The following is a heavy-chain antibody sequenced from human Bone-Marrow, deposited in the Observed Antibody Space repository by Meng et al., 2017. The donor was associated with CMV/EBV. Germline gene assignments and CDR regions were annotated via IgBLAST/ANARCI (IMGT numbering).Heavy chain of an antibody. CDR2: IYPGDSDT. V-gene: IGHV5-51*01. D-gene: IGHD2/OR15-2a*01. CDR3: ARRDPGVFLFDF. J-gene: IGHJ4*02. Sequence: GGSLRLSCSGSGYRFKSYWIAWVRQMPGKGLEWMGIIYPGDSDTRYSLSFQGQVTISADKSISTVYLQWSSLKASDTATYDCARRDPGVFLFDFWGPGTMVTVSS. CDR1: GYRFKSYW.